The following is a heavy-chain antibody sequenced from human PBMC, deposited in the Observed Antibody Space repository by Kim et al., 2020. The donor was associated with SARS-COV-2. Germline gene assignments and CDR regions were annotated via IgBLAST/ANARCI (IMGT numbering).Heavy chain of an antibody. Sequence: SETLSLTCTGSGGSISSGCYYWSWIRQHPGKGLEWIGYIYYSGSTYYNPSLKSRVTISVDTSKNQFSLKLSSVTAADTAVYYCARRGGYYYGSGSSGMDVWGQGTTVTVSS. D-gene: IGHD3-10*01. J-gene: IGHJ6*02. CDR1: GGSISSGCYY. CDR2: IYYSGST. CDR3: ARRGGYYYGSGSSGMDV. V-gene: IGHV4-31*02.